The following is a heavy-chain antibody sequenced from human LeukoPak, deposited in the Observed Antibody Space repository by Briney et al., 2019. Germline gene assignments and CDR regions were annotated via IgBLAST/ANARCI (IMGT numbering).Heavy chain of an antibody. D-gene: IGHD1-1*01. CDR2: ISASGSAT. CDR1: GFIFSNYG. CDR3: ATTRGFDY. V-gene: IGHV3-23*01. J-gene: IGHJ4*02. Sequence: GGSLRLSCAASGFIFSNYGMNWVRQAPGKGLEWVAAISASGSATSYADSVRGRFTISRDNSKSTTYLQMNSLRAEDTAVFYCATTRGFDYWGQGTLVTVSS.